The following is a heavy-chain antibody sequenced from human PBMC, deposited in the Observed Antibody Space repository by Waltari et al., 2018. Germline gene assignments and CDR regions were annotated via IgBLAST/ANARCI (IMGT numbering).Heavy chain of an antibody. Sequence: EVQLVESGGGLVKPGGSLRLSCAASGFTFSSYSMTWVRQAPGKGLECVSDSSSGSSYIYDAYSVKGRCTISRDNAKNSLYLQMNSLRAEDTAVYYCARVEASRKYHFDYWGQGTLVTVSS. J-gene: IGHJ4*02. CDR1: GFTFSSYS. V-gene: IGHV3-21*01. D-gene: IGHD3-3*01. CDR2: SSSGSSYI. CDR3: ARVEASRKYHFDY.